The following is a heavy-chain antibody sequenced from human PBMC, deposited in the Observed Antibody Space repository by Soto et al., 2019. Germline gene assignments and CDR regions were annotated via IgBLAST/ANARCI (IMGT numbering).Heavy chain of an antibody. D-gene: IGHD6-13*01. J-gene: IGHJ4*02. CDR2: IYYSGST. V-gene: IGHV4-59*08. Sequence: QVQLQESGPGLVKPSETLSLTCTVSGGSISSYYWSWIRQPPGKGLEWIGYIYYSGSTNYNPSLKRRVTISVDTSKNQFSLKLSSVTAADTAVYYCARRGSSWSFDYWGQGTLVTVSS. CDR1: GGSISSYY. CDR3: ARRGSSWSFDY.